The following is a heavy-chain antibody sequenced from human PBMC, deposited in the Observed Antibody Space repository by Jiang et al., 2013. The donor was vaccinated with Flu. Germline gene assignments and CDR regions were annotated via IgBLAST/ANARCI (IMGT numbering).Heavy chain of an antibody. J-gene: IGHJ4*02. D-gene: IGHD5-12*01. CDR1: GGSISGSGHY. V-gene: IGHV4-39*07. Sequence: GLVKPSETLSLTCTVSGGSISGSGHYWVWIRQPPGKGLEWVGSIYHSGSTYYKPSLRGRATMSVDTPKNQFSLNLNSVTAADTAVYYCARAQKYSGFELPYFDHWGQGTLVTASS. CDR3: ARAQKYSGFELPYFDH. CDR2: IYHSGST.